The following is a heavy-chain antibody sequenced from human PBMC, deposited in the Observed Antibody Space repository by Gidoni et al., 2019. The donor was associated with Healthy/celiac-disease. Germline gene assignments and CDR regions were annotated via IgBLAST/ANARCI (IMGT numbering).Heavy chain of an antibody. V-gene: IGHV1-8*01. Sequence: QVQLVQSGAEVKKPGASVKVYCKASGYTFTSYDINWVRQATGQGLEWMGWMNPNSGNTGYGQKFQGRVTMTRNTSISTAYMELSSLRSEDTAVYYCARGGGSSSWQFGSKPDYYYYGMDVWGQGTTVTVSS. J-gene: IGHJ6*02. CDR2: MNPNSGNT. D-gene: IGHD6-13*01. CDR3: ARGGGSSSWQFGSKPDYYYYGMDV. CDR1: GYTFTSYD.